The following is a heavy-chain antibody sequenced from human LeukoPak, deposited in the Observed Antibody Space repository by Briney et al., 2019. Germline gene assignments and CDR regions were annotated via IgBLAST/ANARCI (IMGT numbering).Heavy chain of an antibody. CDR2: ISYDGSNK. CDR3: ARDGRILWFGELLNY. D-gene: IGHD3-10*01. Sequence: PGGSLRLSCAASGFTFSSYAMHWVRQAPGKGLEWVAVISYDGSNKYYADSVKGRFTISRDNSKNTLYLQMNSLRAEDTAVYYCARDGRILWFGELLNYWGQGALVTVSS. CDR1: GFTFSSYA. V-gene: IGHV3-30*04. J-gene: IGHJ4*02.